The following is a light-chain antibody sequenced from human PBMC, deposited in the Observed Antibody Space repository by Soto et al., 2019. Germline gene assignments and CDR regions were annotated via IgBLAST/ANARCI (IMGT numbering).Light chain of an antibody. Sequence: IVLTQSPGTLSLSPGERATLSCRASQSVSSSYLAWYQKRPDQAPRLLIYGTSNRATGIPDRFSGSGSGTDFTLTISRLEPEDFVVYYCQIYDSSPLFGQGTKLEI. CDR3: QIYDSSPL. CDR1: QSVSSSY. J-gene: IGKJ2*01. CDR2: GTS. V-gene: IGKV3-20*01.